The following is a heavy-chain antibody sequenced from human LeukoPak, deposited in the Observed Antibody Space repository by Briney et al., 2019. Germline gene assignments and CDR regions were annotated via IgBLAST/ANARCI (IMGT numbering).Heavy chain of an antibody. V-gene: IGHV4-34*01. Sequence: PSETLSLTCAVYGGSFSGYYWSWLRQPPGKGLEWIGEINHSGSTNYNPSLKSRVTISVDTSNNQFSLKLSSVTAADTAVYYCARGRGTAMVKGCRKPPKYFDYWGQGTLVTVSS. J-gene: IGHJ4*02. CDR2: INHSGST. CDR3: ARGRGTAMVKGCRKPPKYFDY. CDR1: GGSFSGYY. D-gene: IGHD5-18*01.